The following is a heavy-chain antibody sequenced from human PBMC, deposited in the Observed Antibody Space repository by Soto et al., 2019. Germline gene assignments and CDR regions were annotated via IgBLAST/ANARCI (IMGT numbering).Heavy chain of an antibody. CDR3: AREETYGDYWGARYYYYGMDV. Sequence: GGSLRLSCAASGFTFSSYEMNWVRQAPGKGLEWVSYISSSGSTIYYADSVKGRFTISRDNAKNSLYLQMNSLRAEDTAVYYCAREETYGDYWGARYYYYGMDVWGQGTTGTVSS. CDR1: GFTFSSYE. J-gene: IGHJ6*02. V-gene: IGHV3-48*03. CDR2: ISSSGSTI. D-gene: IGHD4-17*01.